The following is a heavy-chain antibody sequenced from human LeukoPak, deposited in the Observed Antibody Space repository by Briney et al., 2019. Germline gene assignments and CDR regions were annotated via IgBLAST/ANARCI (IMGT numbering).Heavy chain of an antibody. J-gene: IGHJ4*02. CDR3: ARGWLQYDY. CDR2: INHSGST. V-gene: IGHV4-34*01. Sequence: SETLSLTCAVYGGSFSGYYWSWIRQPPGKGQEWIGEINHSGSTNYNPSLKSRVTISVDTSKNQFSLKLSSVTAADTAVYYCARGWLQYDYWGQGTLVTVSS. D-gene: IGHD5-24*01. CDR1: GGSFSGYY.